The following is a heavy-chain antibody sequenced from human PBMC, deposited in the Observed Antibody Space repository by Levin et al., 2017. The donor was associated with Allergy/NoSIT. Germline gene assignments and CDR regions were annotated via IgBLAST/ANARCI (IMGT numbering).Heavy chain of an antibody. CDR3: TRGELLTGYPGDYFDS. Sequence: SCTGSGFTFGDYALSWVRQAPGKGLEWVSFIRSKGYGGTAEYAPSVKGRFTISRDDSKSIAYLKVNSLKTEDTAVYYCTRGELLTGYPGDYFDSWGQGTLVTVSS. CDR1: GFTFGDYA. V-gene: IGHV3-49*04. CDR2: IRSKGYGGTA. J-gene: IGHJ4*02. D-gene: IGHD3-9*01.